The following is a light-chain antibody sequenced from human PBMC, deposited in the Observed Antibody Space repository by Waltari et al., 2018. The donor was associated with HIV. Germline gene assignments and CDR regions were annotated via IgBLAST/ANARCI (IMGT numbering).Light chain of an antibody. J-gene: IGKJ1*01. V-gene: IGKV3-20*01. CDR1: QSVTSTY. CDR3: QQYGSLQWT. Sequence: EIVLTQSPGTLYLSPGERATLSCRASQSVTSTYFAWYQQKPGQAPRLLIYGASSRATGIPDFTLTISRLEPEDFALYYCQQYGSLQWTFGQGTKVEIK. CDR2: GAS.